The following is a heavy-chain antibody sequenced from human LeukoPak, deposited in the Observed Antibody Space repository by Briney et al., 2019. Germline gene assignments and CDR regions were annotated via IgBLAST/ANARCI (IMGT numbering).Heavy chain of an antibody. CDR2: IYSGGST. Sequence: GGSLRLSCAASGFTVSSNYMSWVRQPPGKGLEWISAIYSGGSTYYADSVKGRFTIPRDNSKNTLYLQMNSLRAEDTAVYHCARDRYYDFWSGYYVSMDVWGQGTTVTVSS. CDR1: GFTVSSNY. V-gene: IGHV3-53*01. J-gene: IGHJ6*02. D-gene: IGHD3-3*01. CDR3: ARDRYYDFWSGYYVSMDV.